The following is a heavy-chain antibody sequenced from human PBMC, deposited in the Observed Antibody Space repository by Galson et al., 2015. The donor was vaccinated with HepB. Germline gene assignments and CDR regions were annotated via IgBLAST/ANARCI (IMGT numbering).Heavy chain of an antibody. CDR1: GFTFSSYA. Sequence: SLRLSCAASGFTFSSYAMHWVRPSPGHGLEWVAVISYDGSNNYYADSVKGRFTISRDNSKNTLSLQMNSLRAEDTAVYYCASSPTIVGVISFGGYLDYWGQGTMGTVSS. J-gene: IGHJ4*02. V-gene: IGHV3-30-3*01. CDR3: ASSPTIVGVISFGGYLDY. D-gene: IGHD3-3*01. CDR2: ISYDGSNN.